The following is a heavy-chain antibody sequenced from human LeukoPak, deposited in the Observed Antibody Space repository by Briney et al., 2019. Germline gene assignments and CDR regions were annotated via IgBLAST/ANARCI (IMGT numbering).Heavy chain of an antibody. CDR2: IGISSGPL. CDR1: GFTFDNYA. V-gene: IGHV3-48*04. D-gene: IGHD3-10*01. CDR3: ARAKGYTSSYSFDY. J-gene: IGHJ4*02. Sequence: GGSLRLSCAASGFTFDNYAMNWVRQTPGGRLEWVSFIGISSGPLLYADSVKGRFTISRDNAKASVYLQMNRLRAEDTAVYYCARAKGYTSSYSFDYWGQGILVTVSS.